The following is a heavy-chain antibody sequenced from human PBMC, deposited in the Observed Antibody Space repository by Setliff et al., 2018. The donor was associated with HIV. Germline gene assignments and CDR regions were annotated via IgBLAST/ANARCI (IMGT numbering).Heavy chain of an antibody. V-gene: IGHV4-4*07. Sequence: SETLSLTCTVSGDSMRNYYWSWLRQPAGKGLEWIGRIFPSGTTDYNPSLKSRVTISLDTSKEQFSLELSSATAADTAVYYCATLDHSGGDFLAYWGQGSLVTVSS. CDR3: ATLDHSGGDFLAY. D-gene: IGHD2-21*02. J-gene: IGHJ4*02. CDR1: GDSMRNYY. CDR2: IFPSGTT.